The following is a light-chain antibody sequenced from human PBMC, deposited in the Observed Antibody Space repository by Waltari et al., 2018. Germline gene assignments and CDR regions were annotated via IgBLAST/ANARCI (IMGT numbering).Light chain of an antibody. CDR2: EDN. V-gene: IGLV2-23*01. J-gene: IGLJ3*02. Sequence: QSALTQTASVSGSPGQSITISCPGTSRDIGSHNLVSWYQKSPGKAPRLIIYEDNKRPSGASNRFSGSKSGNTASLTIFGLQAEDEGEYYCCSYAGRRSLMFGGGTKVTVL. CDR3: CSYAGRRSLM. CDR1: SRDIGSHNL.